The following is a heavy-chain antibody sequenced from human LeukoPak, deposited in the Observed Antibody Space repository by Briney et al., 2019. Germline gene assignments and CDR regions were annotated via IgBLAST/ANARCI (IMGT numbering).Heavy chain of an antibody. D-gene: IGHD3-10*01. CDR2: ISSSSTYI. V-gene: IGHV3-21*01. CDR1: GFTFSRYS. Sequence: GGSLRLSCAASGFTFSRYSMNWVRQAPGKGLEWVSSISSSSTYIYYADSVKGRFTISRDNAKNSLYLQMNSLRAEDTAVYYCAKDGDKNWFDPWGQGTLVTVSS. CDR3: AKDGDKNWFDP. J-gene: IGHJ5*02.